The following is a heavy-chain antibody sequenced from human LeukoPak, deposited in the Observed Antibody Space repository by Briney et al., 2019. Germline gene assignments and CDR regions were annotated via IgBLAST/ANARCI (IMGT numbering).Heavy chain of an antibody. D-gene: IGHD6-19*01. CDR3: ARTSMNIAVAGHRGAYYFDY. CDR1: RFTFRSYW. Sequence: PGGSLRLSCAASRFTFRSYWMSWVRQVPGKGLEWVANIKQDGSEKFYVDSVKGRFTISRDNAKNSLYLQMNSLRADDTAVYYCARTSMNIAVAGHRGAYYFDYWGQGTLVTVSS. V-gene: IGHV3-7*01. J-gene: IGHJ4*02. CDR2: IKQDGSEK.